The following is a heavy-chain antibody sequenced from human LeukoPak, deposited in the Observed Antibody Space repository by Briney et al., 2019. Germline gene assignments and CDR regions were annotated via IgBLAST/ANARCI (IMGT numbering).Heavy chain of an antibody. CDR3: ARLSSSTSLIDY. CDR2: IDPSDSYT. V-gene: IGHV5-10-1*01. D-gene: IGHD2-2*01. Sequence: GESLKISCKGSGYSFTSYWITWVRQMPGKGLECMGRIDPSDSYTNYSPSFQGHVTISADKSSSTANLQRSSLKASDTAIYYCARLSSSTSLIDYWGQGTLVTVSS. J-gene: IGHJ4*02. CDR1: GYSFTSYW.